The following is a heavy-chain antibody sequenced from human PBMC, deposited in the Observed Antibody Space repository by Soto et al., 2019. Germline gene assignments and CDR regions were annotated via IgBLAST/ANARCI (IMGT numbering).Heavy chain of an antibody. Sequence: PGGSLRLSCAASGFTFSSYAMSWVRQAPGKGLEWVSAISGSGGSTYYADSVKGRFTISRDNSKNTLYLQMNSLRAEDTAVYYCAKGDRWLQFAFLDYWGQGTLVTVSS. CDR2: ISGSGGST. CDR3: AKGDRWLQFAFLDY. J-gene: IGHJ4*02. D-gene: IGHD5-12*01. CDR1: GFTFSSYA. V-gene: IGHV3-23*01.